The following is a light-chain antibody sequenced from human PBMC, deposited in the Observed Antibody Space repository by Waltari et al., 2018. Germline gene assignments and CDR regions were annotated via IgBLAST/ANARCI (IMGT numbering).Light chain of an antibody. CDR1: QSLLPSNGNSY. CDR3: VQAIAFPRT. V-gene: IGKV2-40*01. CDR2: GGS. Sequence: DIVMTQTPLSLPITPGEPASISCRSSQSLLPSNGNSYLHWYLQKPGQSPQLLIYGGSNRASGVPDRFSGSGSGTDFTLKISKVEAEDVGVYYCVQAIAFPRTFGQGTKVEIK. J-gene: IGKJ1*01.